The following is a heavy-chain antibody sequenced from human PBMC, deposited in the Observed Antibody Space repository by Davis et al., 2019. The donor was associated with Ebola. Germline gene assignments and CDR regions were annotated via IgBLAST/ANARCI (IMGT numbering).Heavy chain of an antibody. CDR3: ARLLRVSWDYGYFDS. J-gene: IGHJ4*02. D-gene: IGHD4-17*01. CDR2: IYYGGNT. Sequence: SETLSLTCTVFGGSISSDYWSWMRQPPGKGLEWIGNIYYGGNTFYNPSLKSPLIISADTSKNQFSLRLTSVTAADTAVYFCARLLRVSWDYGYFDSWGQGILAAVSS. V-gene: IGHV4-59*08. CDR1: GGSISSDY.